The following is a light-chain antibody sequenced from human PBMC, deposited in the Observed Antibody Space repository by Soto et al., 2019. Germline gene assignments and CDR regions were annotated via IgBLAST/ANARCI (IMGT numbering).Light chain of an antibody. V-gene: IGKV1-9*01. Sequence: DIQLTQSPSFRSASVGDRVTITCRASQGFSSNLAWYQQKPGKAPKLLIYAASSLQSGVPSRFSGSGSGTEFTLTISSLQPEDFATYYCKQRNSYPPRTFGGGTKVEIK. J-gene: IGKJ4*01. CDR1: QGFSSN. CDR2: AAS. CDR3: KQRNSYPPRT.